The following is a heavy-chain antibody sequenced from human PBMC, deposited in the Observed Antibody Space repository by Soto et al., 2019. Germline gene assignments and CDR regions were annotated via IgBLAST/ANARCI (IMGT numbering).Heavy chain of an antibody. J-gene: IGHJ4*02. D-gene: IGHD6-19*01. CDR2: IIPIFGTA. Sequence: SVKVSCKASGGTFSSYSISWVRQATGQGLEWMGGIIPIFGTANYAQKFQGRVTITADESTSTAYMELSSLRSEDTAVYYCARTEPDSSGWSMYSDYWGQGTLVTVSS. CDR1: GGTFSSYS. CDR3: ARTEPDSSGWSMYSDY. V-gene: IGHV1-69*13.